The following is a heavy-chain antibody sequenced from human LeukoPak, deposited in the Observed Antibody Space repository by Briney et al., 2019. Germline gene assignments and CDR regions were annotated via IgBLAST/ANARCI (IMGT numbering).Heavy chain of an antibody. CDR2: IKQDGGEK. Sequence: GGSLRLSCAASGFSFSTYWMSWVRQAPGQGREWVANIKQDGGEKYYGDSAKGRFTISRDNGKNSLFLQMNSLTAEDTAVYYCLTDLGSSRPNFWGQGILVTVSS. CDR1: GFSFSTYW. D-gene: IGHD6-13*01. V-gene: IGHV3-7*01. J-gene: IGHJ4*02. CDR3: LTDLGSSRPNF.